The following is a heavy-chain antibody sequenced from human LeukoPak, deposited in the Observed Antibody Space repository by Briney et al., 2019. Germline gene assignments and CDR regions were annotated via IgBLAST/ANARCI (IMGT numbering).Heavy chain of an antibody. CDR2: IKQDGSEK. Sequence: GGSLRLSCAASGFTFSSYAMHWVRQAPGKGLEWVANIKQDGSEKYYVDSVKGRFTISRDNAKNSLYLLMNSLRVEDTAVYYCARDRVYDAFDIWGQGTMVTVSS. V-gene: IGHV3-7*01. CDR3: ARDRVYDAFDI. J-gene: IGHJ3*02. CDR1: GFTFSSYA. D-gene: IGHD2-8*01.